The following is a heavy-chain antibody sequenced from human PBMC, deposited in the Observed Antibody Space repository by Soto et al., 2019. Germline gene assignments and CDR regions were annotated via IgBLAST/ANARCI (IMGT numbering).Heavy chain of an antibody. CDR3: ARTGWPQSPYYSVY. D-gene: IGHD3-16*01. V-gene: IGHV3-7*03. Sequence: LRLSCAASGFSFSRFWMSWVRQTPGKGLEWVANINEDGSEKFFADSVKGRFTISRDNAKNSLSLQMNSLTADDTAVYYCARTGWPQSPYYSVYWGQGTLVTVST. CDR1: GFSFSRFW. J-gene: IGHJ4*02. CDR2: INEDGSEK.